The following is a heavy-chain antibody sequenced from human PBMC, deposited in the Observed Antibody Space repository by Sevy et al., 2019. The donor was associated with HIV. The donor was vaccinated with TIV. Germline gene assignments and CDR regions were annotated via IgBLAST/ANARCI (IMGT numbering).Heavy chain of an antibody. Sequence: GGSLRLSCAASGFTFSKYAMSWVRQPPGKGLEWVSTLSFGCGEINYADSVKGRFTSSRDNPKSSVYLQMNNLRPEDTAVYYCAREGWTKPHDYWGQGTLVTVSS. V-gene: IGHV3-23*01. CDR1: GFTFSKYA. D-gene: IGHD2-15*01. J-gene: IGHJ4*02. CDR3: AREGWTKPHDY. CDR2: LSFGCGEI.